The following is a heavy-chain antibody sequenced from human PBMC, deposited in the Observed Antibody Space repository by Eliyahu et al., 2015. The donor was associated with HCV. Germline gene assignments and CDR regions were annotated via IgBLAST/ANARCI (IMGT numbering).Heavy chain of an antibody. Sequence: EMQLEQSGAEVKMPGESLKISCKASGYRFSNYWIGWMRQMPGKGLEWMGNIYPGDSQSDTRYGPSFQGQVTLSVDKSISTAYLQWSSLKASDTAIYYCATGMHCSSTTCFYYWGQGTLVTVSS. CDR2: IYPGDSQSDT. J-gene: IGHJ4*02. CDR1: GYRFSNYW. V-gene: IGHV5-51*01. D-gene: IGHD2-2*01. CDR3: ATGMHCSSTTCFYY.